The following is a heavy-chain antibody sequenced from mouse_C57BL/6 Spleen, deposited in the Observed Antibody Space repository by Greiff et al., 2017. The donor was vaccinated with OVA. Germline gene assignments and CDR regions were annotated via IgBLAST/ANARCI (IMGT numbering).Heavy chain of an antibody. V-gene: IGHV1-26*01. Sequence: VQLQQSGPELVKPGASVKISCKASGYTFTDYYMNWVKQSHGKSLEWIGDINPNNGGTSYNQKFKGKATLTVDKSSSTAYMELRSLTSEDSAVYYCAREGLRGPFAYWGQGTLVTVSA. D-gene: IGHD2-4*01. CDR3: AREGLRGPFAY. CDR2: INPNNGGT. J-gene: IGHJ3*01. CDR1: GYTFTDYY.